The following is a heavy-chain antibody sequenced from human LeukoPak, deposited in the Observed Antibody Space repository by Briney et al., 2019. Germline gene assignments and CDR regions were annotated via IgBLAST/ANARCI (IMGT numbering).Heavy chain of an antibody. CDR2: IYYSGST. Sequence: SSETLSLTCTVSGGSISSSSYYWGWIRQPPGKGLEWIGSIYYSGSTYYNPSLKSRVTISVDTSKNQFSLKLSSVTAADTAVYYCARGPLTWIHTKRDWFDPWGQGTLVTVSS. CDR1: GGSISSSSYY. J-gene: IGHJ5*02. V-gene: IGHV4-39*01. CDR3: ARGPLTWIHTKRDWFDP. D-gene: IGHD5-18*01.